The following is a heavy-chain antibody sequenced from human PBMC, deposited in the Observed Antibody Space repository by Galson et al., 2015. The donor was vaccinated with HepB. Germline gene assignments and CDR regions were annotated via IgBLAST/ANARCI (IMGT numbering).Heavy chain of an antibody. J-gene: IGHJ6*02. CDR1: GFSFNNVW. CDR3: TRPWYGSCWVLDYSHGMDI. V-gene: IGHV3-73*01. Sequence: SLRLSCAATGFSFNNVWMNWVRQAPGKGLEWVGRIRNRANNYATAYAASVRGRFTVSRDDSKNTAYLQMNSLKAEDTAVYYCTRPWYGSCWVLDYSHGMDIWGQGTTVIVS. CDR2: IRNRANNYAT. D-gene: IGHD2-15*01.